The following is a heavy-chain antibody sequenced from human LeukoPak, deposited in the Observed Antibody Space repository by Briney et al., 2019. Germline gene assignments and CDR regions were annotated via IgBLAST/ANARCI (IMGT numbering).Heavy chain of an antibody. Sequence: GRSLRLSCAASGFTFDDYAMHWVRQAPGKGLEWVSGISWNSGSIGYADSVKGRFTISRDNAKNSLYLQMNSLRAEDTAVYYCASQYYDSSGYYYTRGDYWGQGTLVTVSS. CDR1: GFTFDDYA. CDR3: ASQYYDSSGYYYTRGDY. V-gene: IGHV3-9*01. D-gene: IGHD3-22*01. J-gene: IGHJ4*02. CDR2: ISWNSGSI.